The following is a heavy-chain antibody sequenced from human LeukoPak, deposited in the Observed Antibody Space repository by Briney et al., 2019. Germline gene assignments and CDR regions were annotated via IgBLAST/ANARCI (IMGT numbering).Heavy chain of an antibody. CDR1: GGSISSSNW. D-gene: IGHD5-18*01. CDR3: AGRSGYSYGPPDDY. CDR2: IYHSGST. V-gene: IGHV4-4*02. Sequence: SETLSLTCAVSGGSISSSNWWSWVRQPPGKGLEWIGEIYHSGSTNYNPSLKSRVTISVDTSKNQFPLKLSSVTAADTAVYYCAGRSGYSYGPPDDYWGQGTLVTVSS. J-gene: IGHJ4*02.